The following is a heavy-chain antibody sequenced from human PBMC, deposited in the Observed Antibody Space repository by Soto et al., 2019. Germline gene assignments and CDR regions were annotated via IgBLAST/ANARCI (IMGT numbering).Heavy chain of an antibody. J-gene: IGHJ6*02. CDR1: EATFGGYP. V-gene: IGHV1-69*13. Sequence: ASVKVSCKASEATFGGYPFSWVRQPPGQGLDGMGGIIPIFGTANYRQKFQGRVRITADESTSTAYMELSSLRSEDTAVYYCAVGVVAATWWGGDYYYGMDVWGQGTTVTVSS. CDR2: IIPIFGTA. CDR3: AVGVVAATWWGGDYYYGMDV. D-gene: IGHD2-15*01.